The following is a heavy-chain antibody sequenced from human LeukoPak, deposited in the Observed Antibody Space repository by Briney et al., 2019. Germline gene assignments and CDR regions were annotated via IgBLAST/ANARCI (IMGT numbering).Heavy chain of an antibody. D-gene: IGHD1-26*01. CDR3: ARGISGSYPHFDY. CDR2: ISGGST. V-gene: IGHV3-38-3*01. Sequence: PGGSLRLSCAASGFTVSSNEMSWVRQAPGKGLEWVSSISGGSTYYADSRKGRFTISRDNAKNSLYLQMNSLRAEDTAVYYCARGISGSYPHFDYWGQGTLVTVSS. CDR1: GFTVSSNE. J-gene: IGHJ4*02.